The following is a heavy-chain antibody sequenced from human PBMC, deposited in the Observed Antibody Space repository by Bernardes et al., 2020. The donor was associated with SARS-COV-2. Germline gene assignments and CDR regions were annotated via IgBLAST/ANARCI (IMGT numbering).Heavy chain of an antibody. CDR1: GESFSGYY. V-gene: IGHV4-34*01. D-gene: IGHD2-15*01. Sequence: SETLSLTCAVSGESFSGYYWSWIRQPPGKGLEWLGEINHSGSTNYNPSLKSRITLSVDTSKNQFSLKLSSLTAADTALYYCARGSAAVVSHFMLLFANWYSDRWGRGTLVTVSS. J-gene: IGHJ2*01. CDR3: ARGSAAVVSHFMLLFANWYSDR. CDR2: INHSGST.